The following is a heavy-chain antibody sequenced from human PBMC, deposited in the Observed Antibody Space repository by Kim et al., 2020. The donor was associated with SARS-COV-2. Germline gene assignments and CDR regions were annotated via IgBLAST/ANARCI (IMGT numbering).Heavy chain of an antibody. CDR1: GFTFSTYW. CDR3: ASLQYNWNPTGY. D-gene: IGHD1-20*01. J-gene: IGHJ4*02. Sequence: GGSLRLSCAASGFTFSTYWMSWVRQAPGQGLERVATINEPGSEKYYVDSVKGRFTISRDNAKNSLSLEMNSLRAEDTALYFCASLQYNWNPTGYWGQGTL. V-gene: IGHV3-7*03. CDR2: INEPGSEK.